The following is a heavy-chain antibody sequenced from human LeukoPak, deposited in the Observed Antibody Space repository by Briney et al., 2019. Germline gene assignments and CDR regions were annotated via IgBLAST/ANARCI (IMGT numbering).Heavy chain of an antibody. CDR2: IVTSGSTI. D-gene: IGHD1-14*01. CDR1: GFTFSAYS. V-gene: IGHV3-48*02. Sequence: PGGSLRLSCAASGFTFSAYSMNWVRQAPGKGLEWVSYIVTSGSTIYYADSVEGRFTISRDNAKNSLYLQMNSLRDEDTAVYYCARILGLTLDYLGQGALVTVSS. CDR3: ARILGLTLDY. J-gene: IGHJ4*02.